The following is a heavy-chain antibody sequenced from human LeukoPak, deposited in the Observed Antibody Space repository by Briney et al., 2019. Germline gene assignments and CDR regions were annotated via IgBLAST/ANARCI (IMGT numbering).Heavy chain of an antibody. V-gene: IGHV3-74*01. J-gene: IGHJ4*02. CDR1: GFTYW. CDR3: ASVYYGSGSYVGPPGY. Sequence: QPGGSLRLSRAASGFTYWIHWVRQAPGKGLVWVARILNDGRSTDYADSVKGRFSISRDNSKNTLYLQMNSLRAEDTAVYYCASVYYGSGSYVGPPGYWGQGTLVTVSS. D-gene: IGHD3-10*01. CDR2: ILNDGRST.